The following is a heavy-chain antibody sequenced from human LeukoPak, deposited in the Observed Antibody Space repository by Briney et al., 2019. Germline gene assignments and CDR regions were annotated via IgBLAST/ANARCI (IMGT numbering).Heavy chain of an antibody. D-gene: IGHD1-26*01. CDR2: INHSGSA. J-gene: IGHJ5*02. CDR3: ARGIVGATWFDP. CDR1: GGSFSGYY. V-gene: IGHV4-34*01. Sequence: SETLSLTCAVYGGSFSGYYWSWIRQTAGKGLEWIGEINHSGSAKYNPSLKSRLSISVTLSKNQFSLDLSSVAAADTAVYYCARGIVGATWFDPWGQGTLVTVSS.